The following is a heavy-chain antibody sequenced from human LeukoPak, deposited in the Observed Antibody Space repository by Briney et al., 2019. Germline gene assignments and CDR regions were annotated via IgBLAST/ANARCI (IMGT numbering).Heavy chain of an antibody. CDR3: AKGPNYFDS. CDR2: MNSDGSAT. Sequence: GGSLRLSCAASGFSFSNYWMRWVRQAPGRGLVWVTRMNSDGSATYYADSVHGRFTISRDNAKNTLYQQMNSLRAEDTAMYFCAKGPNYFDSWGQGTLVTVSP. J-gene: IGHJ4*02. CDR1: GFSFSNYW. V-gene: IGHV3-74*01.